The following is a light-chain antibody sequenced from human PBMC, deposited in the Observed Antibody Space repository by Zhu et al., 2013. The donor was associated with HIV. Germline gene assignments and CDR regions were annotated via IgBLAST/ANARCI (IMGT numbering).Light chain of an antibody. Sequence: DFQMTQSPSSLSASVGDRVTITCRASQDIATDLAWLQQKSGKAPKSSSMVRPLCQSGVDIKIQWQRIWEESLLLIISSVQPEDFATYYCQQYYGYPXTFGPRD. V-gene: IGKV1-16*01. CDR3: QQYYGYPXT. CDR1: QDIATD. CDR2: VRP. J-gene: IGKJ5*01.